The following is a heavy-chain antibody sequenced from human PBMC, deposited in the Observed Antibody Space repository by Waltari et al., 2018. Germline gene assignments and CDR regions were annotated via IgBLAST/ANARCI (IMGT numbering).Heavy chain of an antibody. D-gene: IGHD5-12*01. Sequence: EVQLVESGGGLIQPGGSLRLSCAASGFTVSSNYMSWVRQAPGKGLEWVSVIDSGGSKDYADSVKGRFTISRDNSKNTLYLQMNSLRSEDTAVYYCARRQIVATILDYYYGMDVWGQGTTVTVSS. CDR1: GFTVSSNY. CDR2: IDSGGSK. CDR3: ARRQIVATILDYYYGMDV. J-gene: IGHJ6*02. V-gene: IGHV3-53*01.